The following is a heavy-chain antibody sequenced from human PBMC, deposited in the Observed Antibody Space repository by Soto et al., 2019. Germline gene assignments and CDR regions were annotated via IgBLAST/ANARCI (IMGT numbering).Heavy chain of an antibody. CDR2: IWYDGSNK. J-gene: IGHJ5*02. V-gene: IGHV3-33*01. D-gene: IGHD2-2*01. Sequence: GGSLRLSCAASGFTFSSYGMHWVRQAPGKGLEWVAVIWYDGSNKYYADSVKGRFTISRDNSKNTLYLQMNSLRAEDTAVYYCARPTRSPGLAFDPWGQGTLVTVSS. CDR3: ARPTRSPGLAFDP. CDR1: GFTFSSYG.